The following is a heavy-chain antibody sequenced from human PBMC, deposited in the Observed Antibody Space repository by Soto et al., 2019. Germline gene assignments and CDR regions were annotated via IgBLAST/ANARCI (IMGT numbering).Heavy chain of an antibody. CDR2: MNPNSGNT. CDR3: ASAIAVVSTGFDY. Sequence: QVQLVQSGAELKKPGASVKVSCKASGYTFTSYDINWVRQATGQGLEWLGWMNPNSGNTGYAQKFQGRVTMTRNTSIGTAYMELSSLRSEDTAVYYCASAIAVVSTGFDYWGQGTLVTVSS. D-gene: IGHD6-19*01. J-gene: IGHJ4*02. CDR1: GYTFTSYD. V-gene: IGHV1-8*01.